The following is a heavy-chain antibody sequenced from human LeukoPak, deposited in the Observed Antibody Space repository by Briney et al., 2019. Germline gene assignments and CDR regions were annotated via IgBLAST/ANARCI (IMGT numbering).Heavy chain of an antibody. V-gene: IGHV4-4*07. D-gene: IGHD3-22*01. CDR1: GGSISSYY. Sequence: TSETLSLTCTVSGGSISSYYWSWIRQPAGKGLEWIGRIYTSGSTNYNPSLKSRVTMSVDTSKNQFSLKPSSVTAADTAVYYCARERDSSGDYNAFDIWGQGTMVTVSS. CDR2: IYTSGST. J-gene: IGHJ3*02. CDR3: ARERDSSGDYNAFDI.